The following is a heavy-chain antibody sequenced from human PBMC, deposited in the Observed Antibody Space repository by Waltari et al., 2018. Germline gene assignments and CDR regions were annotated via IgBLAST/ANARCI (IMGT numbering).Heavy chain of an antibody. CDR2: ISYDGSNK. CDR3: AREGDVGSYYFDY. D-gene: IGHD2-15*01. V-gene: IGHV3-30-3*01. CDR1: GFTFRSYA. Sequence: QVQLVESGGGVVQPGRSLRLSCAASGFTFRSYAMHWVRQAPGKGLEWVAVISYDGSNKYYADSVKGRFTISRDNSKNTLYLQMNSLRAEDTAVYYCAREGDVGSYYFDYWGQGTLVTVSS. J-gene: IGHJ4*02.